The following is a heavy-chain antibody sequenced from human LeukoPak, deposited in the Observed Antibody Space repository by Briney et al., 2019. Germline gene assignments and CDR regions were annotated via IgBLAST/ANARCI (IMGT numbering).Heavy chain of an antibody. J-gene: IGHJ4*02. CDR1: GYTLTELS. V-gene: IGHV1-24*01. CDR3: ATDYGSGSSYYWAY. Sequence: GASVKVSCKVSGYTLTELSMHWVRQAPGKGLEWMGGFDPEDGETIYAQKFQGRVTMTEDTSTDTAYKELSSLRSEDTAVYYCATDYGSGSSYYWAYWGQGTLVTVSS. D-gene: IGHD3-10*01. CDR2: FDPEDGET.